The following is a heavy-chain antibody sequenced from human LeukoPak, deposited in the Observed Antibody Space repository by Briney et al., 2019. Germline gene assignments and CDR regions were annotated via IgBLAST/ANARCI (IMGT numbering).Heavy chain of an antibody. J-gene: IGHJ4*02. Sequence: PGGSLRLSCAASGFTFSSYGMHWVRQAPGKGLEWVAFIRFDGSNKYYADSVKGRFTISRDNSKNTQYLQMNSLRAEDTAIYYCAKELTYGSGSYNNLGFDYWGQGALVTVSS. D-gene: IGHD3-10*01. V-gene: IGHV3-30*02. CDR2: IRFDGSNK. CDR1: GFTFSSYG. CDR3: AKELTYGSGSYNNLGFDY.